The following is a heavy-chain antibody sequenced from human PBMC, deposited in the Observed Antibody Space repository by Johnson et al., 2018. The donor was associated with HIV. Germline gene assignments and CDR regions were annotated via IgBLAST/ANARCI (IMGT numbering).Heavy chain of an antibody. CDR1: GFTFDDYG. Sequence: VQLVESGGGVVRPGGSLRLSCAASGFTFDDYGMSWVRQVQGKGLEWVAGIDWDGGRQRYADSVKGRFTISRDNARNSLYLQMNSLRAEDTAVYYCARDLGDSSSSWRELSAFDIWGQGTMVTVSS. CDR2: IDWDGGRQ. J-gene: IGHJ3*02. CDR3: ARDLGDSSSSWRELSAFDI. V-gene: IGHV3-20*04. D-gene: IGHD6-6*01.